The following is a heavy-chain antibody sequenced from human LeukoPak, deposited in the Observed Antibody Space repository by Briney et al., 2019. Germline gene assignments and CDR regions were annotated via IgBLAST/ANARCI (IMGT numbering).Heavy chain of an antibody. Sequence: GGSLRLSCTVSGFTFSDYYMTWIRQAPGKGLEWLAYISTSGSIVSYADSVKGRLTISRDNAKSSVYLQIDSLRAEDTAMYYCARDRQFRLHDPWGQGILVTVSS. J-gene: IGHJ5*02. D-gene: IGHD3-16*01. CDR1: GFTFSDYY. CDR2: ISTSGSIV. V-gene: IGHV3-11*01. CDR3: ARDRQFRLHDP.